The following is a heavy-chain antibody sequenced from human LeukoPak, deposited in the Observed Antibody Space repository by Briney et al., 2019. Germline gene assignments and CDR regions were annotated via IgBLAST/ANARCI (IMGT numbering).Heavy chain of an antibody. Sequence: GGSLRLSCVGSGFIFSSYRMNWVRQAPGKGVEWISYISSSSTTIYYADSVKGRFTISRDDAKNSLYLQMNSLRAEDTAVYYCAREFGSWGQGTLVTVSS. CDR1: GFIFSSYR. CDR2: ISSSSTTI. CDR3: AREFGS. V-gene: IGHV3-48*01. J-gene: IGHJ4*02.